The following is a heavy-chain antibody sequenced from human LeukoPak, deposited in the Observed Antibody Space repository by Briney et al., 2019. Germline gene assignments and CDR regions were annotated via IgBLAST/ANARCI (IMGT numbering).Heavy chain of an antibody. CDR1: GGSFSGYY. J-gene: IGHJ4*02. D-gene: IGHD3-16*02. CDR3: AREPGGYDYVWGSYRSTPYYFDY. CDR2: INHSGST. Sequence: SETLSLTCAVYGGSFSGYYWSWIRQPPGKGLEWIGEINHSGSTNYNPSLKSRVTISVDTSKNQFSLKLSSVTAADTAVYYCAREPGGYDYVWGSYRSTPYYFDYWGQGTLVTASS. V-gene: IGHV4-34*01.